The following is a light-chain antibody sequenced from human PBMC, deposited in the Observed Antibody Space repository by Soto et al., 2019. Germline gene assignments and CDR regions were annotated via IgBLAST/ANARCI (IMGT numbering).Light chain of an antibody. CDR1: SSDTDDYNR. V-gene: IGLV2-18*01. Sequence: QSVLTQPPSVSGSPGQSVTISCTGTSSDTDDYNRVSWYQQSPGSAPKLIIYDVTNRPSGVPDRFSGSKSGNTASLTTSGLPPEEGTPYLCSLYNPPDTYIFGTGTKVTVL. CDR2: DVT. CDR3: SLYNPPDTYI. J-gene: IGLJ1*01.